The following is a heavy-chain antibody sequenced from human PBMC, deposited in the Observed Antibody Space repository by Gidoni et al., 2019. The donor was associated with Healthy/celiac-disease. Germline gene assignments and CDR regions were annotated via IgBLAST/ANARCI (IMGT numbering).Heavy chain of an antibody. D-gene: IGHD2-15*01. J-gene: IGHJ6*02. CDR2: ISWNSGSI. CDR1: GFPFDDSA. CDR3: AKGRYCSGGSCSDPDYYYYGMDV. V-gene: IGHV3-9*01. Sequence: EVQLVESGGGLVQPGRSLILSCAASGFPFDDSAMPWFRQAPGKGLEWVSGISWNSGSIGYADSVKGRFTISRDNAKNALYLQMNSLRAEDTALYYCAKGRYCSGGSCSDPDYYYYGMDVWGQGTTVTVSS.